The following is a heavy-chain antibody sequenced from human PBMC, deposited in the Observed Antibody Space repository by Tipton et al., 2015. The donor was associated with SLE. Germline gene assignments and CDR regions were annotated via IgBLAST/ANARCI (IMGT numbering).Heavy chain of an antibody. V-gene: IGHV4-4*09. CDR3: APNDALGGY. CDR2: IHSSGST. D-gene: IGHD3-16*01. CDR1: GDSISTYY. J-gene: IGHJ4*02. Sequence: TLSLTCTVSGDSISTYYWSWIRQPPGKGLEWIGFIHSSGSTKYNPSLTSRITISVDTSKNQFSLKLSSVTAADTAVYYCAPNDALGGYWGQGTLVTVSS.